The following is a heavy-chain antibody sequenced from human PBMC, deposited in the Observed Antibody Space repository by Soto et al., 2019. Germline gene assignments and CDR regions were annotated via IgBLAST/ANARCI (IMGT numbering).Heavy chain of an antibody. CDR1: GFTFSDYA. CDR2: VSHDGRNT. D-gene: IGHD6-19*01. V-gene: IGHV3-30*18. Sequence: EQLVESGGGVVQPGRSLRLSCAASGFTFSDYAMHWVRQAPGKGLEWVAGVSHDGRNTHYADSVKGRFTISRDSSKDTVSLEMPSLRAEDTAVYYCAKGGRQWLVTSDFNYWGQGALVTVSS. J-gene: IGHJ4*02. CDR3: AKGGRQWLVTSDFNY.